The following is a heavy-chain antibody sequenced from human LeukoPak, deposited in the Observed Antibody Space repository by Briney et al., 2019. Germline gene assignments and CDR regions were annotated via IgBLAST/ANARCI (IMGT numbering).Heavy chain of an antibody. Sequence: GGPLRLSCAPSVFTFSSYWISWVRQAPGKGLEGVANIKQNESEKYEVDSVKRRFTISRDNAKNSLYLQMNRLRAEDTAVYYCARGLSNLNWGQGTLVTVSS. CDR2: IKQNESEK. V-gene: IGHV3-7*01. CDR1: VFTFSSYW. D-gene: IGHD3-16*02. J-gene: IGHJ4*02. CDR3: ARGLSNLN.